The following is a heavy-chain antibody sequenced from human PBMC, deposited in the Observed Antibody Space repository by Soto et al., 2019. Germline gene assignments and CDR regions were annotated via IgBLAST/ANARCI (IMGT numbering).Heavy chain of an antibody. D-gene: IGHD3-10*01. CDR1: GFSLSTTGVG. V-gene: IGHV2-5*02. CDR2: IYWDDDK. J-gene: IGHJ5*02. Sequence: QITLKESGPTLVRPTQTLTLTCTFSGFSLSTTGVGVGWIRQPPGKALEWLALIYWDDDKRYSPSLKTRLTSTKDTSKNEVILTMTNMDPVDTATYYCAERLPHYGLGRERGTWFDPWGQGTLVTVSS. CDR3: AERLPHYGLGRERGTWFDP.